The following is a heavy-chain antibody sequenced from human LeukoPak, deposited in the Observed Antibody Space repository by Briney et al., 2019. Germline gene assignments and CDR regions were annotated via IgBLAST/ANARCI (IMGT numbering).Heavy chain of an antibody. CDR2: IYPGDSDT. CDR1: GYSFTSYW. CDR3: ARLSGSSSGWQKNSPY. J-gene: IGHJ4*02. Sequence: GESLKISCKGSGYSFTSYWIGWVRQMPGKGLEWMGIIYPGDSDTRYSPSFQGQVTISADKSISTAYLQWSSLKASDTAMYYCARLSGSSSGWQKNSPYWGQGTLVTVSS. D-gene: IGHD6-19*01. V-gene: IGHV5-51*01.